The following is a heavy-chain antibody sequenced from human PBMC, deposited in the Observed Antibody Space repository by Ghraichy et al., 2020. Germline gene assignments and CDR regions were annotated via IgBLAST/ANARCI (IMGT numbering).Heavy chain of an antibody. CDR1: GFTFSSYS. Sequence: GGSLRLSCAASGFTFSSYSMNWVRQAPGKGLEWVSSISSSSSYIYYADSVKGRFTISRDNAKNSLYLQMNSLRAEDTAMYYCARDKRAYYYYGMDVWGQGTTVTVSS. V-gene: IGHV3-21*01. J-gene: IGHJ6*02. D-gene: IGHD6-25*01. CDR3: ARDKRAYYYYGMDV. CDR2: ISSSSSYI.